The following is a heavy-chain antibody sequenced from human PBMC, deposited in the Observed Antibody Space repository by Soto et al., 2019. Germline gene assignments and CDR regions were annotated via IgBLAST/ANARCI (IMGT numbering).Heavy chain of an antibody. CDR3: ANPKTEDIVVVPAARFDY. CDR1: GFTFSSYA. D-gene: IGHD2-2*01. CDR2: ISGSGGST. V-gene: IGHV3-23*01. Sequence: GESLKISCAASGFTFSSYAMSWVRQAPGKGLEWVSAISGSGGSTYYADSVKGRFTISRDNSKNTLYLQMNSLRAEDTAVYYCANPKTEDIVVVPAARFDYWGQGTLVTVSS. J-gene: IGHJ4*02.